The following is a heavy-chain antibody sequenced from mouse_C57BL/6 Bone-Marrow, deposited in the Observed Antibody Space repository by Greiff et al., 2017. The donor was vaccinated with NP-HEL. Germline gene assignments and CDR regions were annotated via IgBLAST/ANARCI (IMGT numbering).Heavy chain of an antibody. CDR2: IDPETGGT. V-gene: IGHV1-15*01. D-gene: IGHD3-3*01. J-gene: IGHJ4*01. CDR3: TRTGWALYYYAMDY. Sequence: QVQLQQSGAELVRPGASVTLSCKASGYTFTDYEMHWVKQTPVHGLEWIGAIDPETGGTAYNQKFKGKAILTADKYSSTAYMELRSLTSEDSAVYYCTRTGWALYYYAMDYWGQGTSVTVSS. CDR1: GYTFTDYE.